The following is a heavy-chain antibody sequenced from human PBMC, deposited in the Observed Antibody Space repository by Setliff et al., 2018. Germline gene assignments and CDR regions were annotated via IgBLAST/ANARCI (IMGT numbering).Heavy chain of an antibody. CDR2: VSGSDVNT. D-gene: IGHD3-10*01. J-gene: IGHJ5*02. Sequence: GGSLRLSCVASGFRFSSYAMNWVRQAPGKGLEWVSGVSGSDVNTFYADSVKGRFTISRDDSKNTLYLQMNSLRTEDTALYYCAKDLGVNFGELIAWGQGTLVTVSS. V-gene: IGHV3-23*01. CDR3: AKDLGVNFGELIA. CDR1: GFRFSSYA.